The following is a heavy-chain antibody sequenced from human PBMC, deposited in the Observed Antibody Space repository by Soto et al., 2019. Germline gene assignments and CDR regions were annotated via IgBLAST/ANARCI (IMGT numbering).Heavy chain of an antibody. CDR1: GGSISSYY. Sequence: SETLSLTCTVSGGSISSYYWSWIRQPPGKGLEWIGYIYYRGSTNHNPSLKSRVAVSVDTSKNQFSLKLNSVTAADTAVYYCARGDYGGPSYFDEWGQGALVTVSS. V-gene: IGHV4-59*01. CDR2: IYYRGST. D-gene: IGHD4-17*01. J-gene: IGHJ4*02. CDR3: ARGDYGGPSYFDE.